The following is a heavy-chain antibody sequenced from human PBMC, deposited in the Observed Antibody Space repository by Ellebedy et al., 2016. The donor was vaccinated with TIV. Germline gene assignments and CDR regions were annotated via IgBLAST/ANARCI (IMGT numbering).Heavy chain of an antibody. V-gene: IGHV1-69*13. CDR1: GGTFSSYA. CDR3: ARAIVVVTGLYWYFDL. CDR2: IIPIFGTA. Sequence: SVKVSXXASGGTFSSYAISWVRQAPGQGLEWMGGIIPIFGTANYAQKFQGRVTITADESTSTAYMELSSLRSEDTAVYYCARAIVVVTGLYWYFDLWGRGTLVTVSS. D-gene: IGHD2-21*02. J-gene: IGHJ2*01.